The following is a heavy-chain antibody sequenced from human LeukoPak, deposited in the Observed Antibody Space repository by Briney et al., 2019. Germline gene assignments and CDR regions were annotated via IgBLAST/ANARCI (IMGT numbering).Heavy chain of an antibody. CDR2: ISSSGSSI. CDR3: ARARYSPYYYYYMDV. V-gene: IGHV3-48*03. D-gene: IGHD1-1*01. Sequence: PGGSLRLSCAASGFTFSSYEMNWVRQAPGKGLEWVSYISSSGSSIYYADSVKGRFTISRDNAKNSLYLQMNSLRAEDTAVYYCARARYSPYYYYYMDVWGKGTTVTVSS. CDR1: GFTFSSYE. J-gene: IGHJ6*03.